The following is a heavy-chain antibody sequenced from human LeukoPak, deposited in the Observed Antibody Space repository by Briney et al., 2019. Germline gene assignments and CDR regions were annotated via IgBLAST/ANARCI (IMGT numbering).Heavy chain of an antibody. CDR3: AKDERGSITIFGVVISYFDY. D-gene: IGHD3-3*01. V-gene: IGHV3-23*01. J-gene: IGHJ4*02. Sequence: GGSLRLSCAASGFTFSSYAMSWVHQAPGKGLEWVSAISGSGGSTYYADSVKGRFTISRDNSKNTLYLQMNSLRAEDTAVYYCAKDERGSITIFGVVISYFDYWGQGTLVTVSS. CDR2: ISGSGGST. CDR1: GFTFSSYA.